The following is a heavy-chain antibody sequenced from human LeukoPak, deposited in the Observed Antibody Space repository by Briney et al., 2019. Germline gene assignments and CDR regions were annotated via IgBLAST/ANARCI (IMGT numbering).Heavy chain of an antibody. Sequence: SETLSLTCTVSGGAISDYYWSWIRQSPGKRLEWIVYIYHTGGTSYSPSLKSRVTISADTSQNQFSLKLSSVTAADTAVYYCASRKLGNDYWGQGTLVTVSS. CDR2: IYHTGGT. D-gene: IGHD7-27*01. CDR1: GGAISDYY. J-gene: IGHJ4*02. CDR3: ASRKLGNDY. V-gene: IGHV4-59*01.